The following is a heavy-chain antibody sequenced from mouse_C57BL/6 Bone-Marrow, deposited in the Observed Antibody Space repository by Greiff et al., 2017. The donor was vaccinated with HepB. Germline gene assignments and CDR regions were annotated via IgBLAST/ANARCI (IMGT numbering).Heavy chain of an antibody. CDR1: GYTFTSYG. Sequence: VHLVESGAELARPGASVKLSCKASGYTFTSYGISWVKQRTGQGLEWIGEIYPRSGNTYYNEKFKGKATLTADKSSSTAYMELRSLTSEDSAVYFCARERCGDYPSFAYWGQGTLVTVSA. CDR2: IYPRSGNT. D-gene: IGHD2-4*01. V-gene: IGHV1-81*01. CDR3: ARERCGDYPSFAY. J-gene: IGHJ3*01.